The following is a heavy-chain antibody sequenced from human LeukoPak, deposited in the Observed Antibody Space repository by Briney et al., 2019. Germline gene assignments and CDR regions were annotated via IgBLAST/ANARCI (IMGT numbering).Heavy chain of an antibody. Sequence: SCKASGYTFTKSYIHWVRQAPGKGLEWVAVISYDGSNKYYADSVKGRFTLSRDNSKNTLYLQMNSLRAEDTAVYYCARDSGFSGTQRGEYWGQGTLVTVSS. D-gene: IGHD3/OR15-3a*01. CDR2: ISYDGSNK. V-gene: IGHV3-30*04. CDR3: ARDSGFSGTQRGEY. CDR1: GYTFTKSY. J-gene: IGHJ4*02.